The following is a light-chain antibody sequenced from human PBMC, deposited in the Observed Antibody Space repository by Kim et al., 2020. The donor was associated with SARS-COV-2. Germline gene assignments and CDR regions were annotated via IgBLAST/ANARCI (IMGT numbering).Light chain of an antibody. CDR2: GKN. J-gene: IGLJ1*01. Sequence: GQRVRSTCQGDSLRSYYASWYQQKPGQAPVLVIYGKNNRPSGIPDRFSGSSSGNTASLTITGAQAEDEADYYCNSRDSSGNPLYVFGTGTKVTVL. V-gene: IGLV3-19*01. CDR1: SLRSYY. CDR3: NSRDSSGNPLYV.